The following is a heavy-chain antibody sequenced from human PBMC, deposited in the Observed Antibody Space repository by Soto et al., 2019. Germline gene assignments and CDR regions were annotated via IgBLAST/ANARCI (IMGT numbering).Heavy chain of an antibody. CDR1: GFTFSDSY. CDR3: ARDRVRYFDWLSARGNYYYYGMDV. J-gene: IGHJ6*02. D-gene: IGHD3-9*01. Sequence: PGGSLRLSCAASGFTFSDSYMSWIRQAPGKGLEWMGGIIPIFGTANYAQKFQGRVTITADESTSTAYMELSSLRSEDTAVYYCARDRVRYFDWLSARGNYYYYGMDVWGQGTTVTVSS. CDR2: IIPIFGTA. V-gene: IGHV1-69*01.